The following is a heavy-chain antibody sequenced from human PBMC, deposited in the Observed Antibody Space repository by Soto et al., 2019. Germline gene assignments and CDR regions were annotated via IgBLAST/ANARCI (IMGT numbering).Heavy chain of an antibody. CDR2: IKQDGSEK. J-gene: IGHJ4*02. CDR1: GFTFSSYW. V-gene: IGHV3-7*01. D-gene: IGHD3-3*01. Sequence: GGSLRLSCAASGFTFSSYWMSWVRQAPGKGLEWVANIKQDGSEKYYVDSVKGRFTISRDNAKNSLYLQMNSLRAEDTAVYYCARRGMGPIFGVVITEFDYWGQGTLVTVSS. CDR3: ARRGMGPIFGVVITEFDY.